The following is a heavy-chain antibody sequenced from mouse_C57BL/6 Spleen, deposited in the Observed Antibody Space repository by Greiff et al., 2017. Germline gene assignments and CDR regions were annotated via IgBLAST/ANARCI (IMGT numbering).Heavy chain of an antibody. CDR3: ARRGSGYEAWCAY. CDR2: IDPSDSYT. J-gene: IGHJ3*01. D-gene: IGHD3-2*02. CDR1: GYTFTSYW. V-gene: IGHV1-50*01. Sequence: VQLKQPGAELVKPGASVKLSCKASGYTFTSYWMQWVKQRPGQGLEWIGEIDPSDSYTNYNQKFKGKATLTVDTSSSTAYMQLSSLTSEDSAVYYCARRGSGYEAWCAYWGQGTLVTVSA.